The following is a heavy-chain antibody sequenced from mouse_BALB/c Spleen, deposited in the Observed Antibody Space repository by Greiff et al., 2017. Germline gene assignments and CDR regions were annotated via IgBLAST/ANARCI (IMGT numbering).Heavy chain of an antibody. J-gene: IGHJ4*01. D-gene: IGHD2-1*01. CDR2: ISYDGSN. V-gene: IGHV3-6*02. CDR3: ARGRGYYGNYYAMDY. Sequence: EVKLVESGPGLVKPSQSLSLTCSVTGYSITSGYYWNRIRQFPGNKLEWMGYISYDGSNNYNPSLKNRISITRDTSKNQFFLKLNSVTTEDTATYYCARGRGYYGNYYAMDYWGQGTSVTVSS. CDR1: GYSITSGYY.